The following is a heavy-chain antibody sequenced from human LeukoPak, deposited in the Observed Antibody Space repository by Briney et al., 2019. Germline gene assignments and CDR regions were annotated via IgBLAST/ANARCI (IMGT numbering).Heavy chain of an antibody. Sequence: PGGSLRLSCAASGFTFSSYAMSWVRQAPGKGLEWVSAISGSGGSTYYADSAEGRFTISRDNSKNTLYLQVNSLRAEDTAVYYCAKRVGPGRAFDIWGQGTMVTVSS. D-gene: IGHD3-10*01. CDR1: GFTFSSYA. CDR3: AKRVGPGRAFDI. J-gene: IGHJ3*02. V-gene: IGHV3-23*01. CDR2: ISGSGGST.